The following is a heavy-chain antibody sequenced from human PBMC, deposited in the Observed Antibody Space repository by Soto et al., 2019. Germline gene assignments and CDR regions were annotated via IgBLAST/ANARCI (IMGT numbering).Heavy chain of an antibody. CDR1: GVTFSSYG. CDR2: IWYDGSNK. CDR3: ARGQGVATMHYGMDV. Sequence: QVQLVESGGGVVQPGRSLRLSCAASGVTFSSYGMHWVRQAPGKGLEWVAVIWYDGSNKYYADSVKGRFTISRDNSKNALYLQMNSLRAEDTAVYYCARGQGVATMHYGMDVWGQGTTVTVSS. D-gene: IGHD5-12*01. J-gene: IGHJ6*02. V-gene: IGHV3-33*01.